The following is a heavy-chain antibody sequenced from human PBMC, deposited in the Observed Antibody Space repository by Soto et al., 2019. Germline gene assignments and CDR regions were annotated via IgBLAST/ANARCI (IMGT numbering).Heavy chain of an antibody. V-gene: IGHV3-23*01. CDR3: AKEDTSSGSLDY. D-gene: IGHD6-19*01. CDR2: ISDSGATT. CDR1: EFKIIGIC. J-gene: IGHJ4*02. Sequence: CAASEFKIIGICLTCVLQTPGKGLEWVSGISDSGATTYYADSVRGRFTISRDNSKNTLYLQMKSLRAEDSASYYCAKEDTSSGSLDYWGQGALVTVSS.